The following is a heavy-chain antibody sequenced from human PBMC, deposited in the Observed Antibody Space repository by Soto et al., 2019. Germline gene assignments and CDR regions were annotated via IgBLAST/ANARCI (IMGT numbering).Heavy chain of an antibody. CDR3: ARAIRNYYDSRGYSREFDY. J-gene: IGHJ4*02. Sequence: SETLSLTCTVSGGSISSGGYYWSWIRQHPGKGLEWIGYIYYSGSTYYNPSLKSRVTISVDTSKNQFSLKLSSVTAADTAVYYCARAIRNYYDSRGYSREFDYWGQGTLVTVSS. D-gene: IGHD3-22*01. CDR2: IYYSGST. V-gene: IGHV4-31*03. CDR1: GGSISSGGYY.